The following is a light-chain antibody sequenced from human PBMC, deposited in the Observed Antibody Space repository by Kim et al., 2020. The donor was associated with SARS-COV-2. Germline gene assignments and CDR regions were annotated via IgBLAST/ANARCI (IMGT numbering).Light chain of an antibody. J-gene: IGKJ3*01. V-gene: IGKV2-30*01. CDR2: KVY. Sequence: PASNSRRSSQSQESGKGNIYLNWCNQRPGKTPRGTIYKVYNRESGDPDRFRGSGSGTDFTLQIRGVEAEDVGVYYCVQGTESTFTFGAGTKVDIK. CDR1: QSQESGKGNIY. CDR3: VQGTESTFT.